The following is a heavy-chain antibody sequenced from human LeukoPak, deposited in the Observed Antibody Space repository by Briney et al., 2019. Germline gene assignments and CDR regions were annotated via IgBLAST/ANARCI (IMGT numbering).Heavy chain of an antibody. CDR2: ISYDGSRK. D-gene: IGHD6-19*01. CDR1: GFAFSSYS. V-gene: IGHV3-30-3*01. Sequence: GGSLRLSCVASGFAFSSYSMHWVRQAPGKGLEWVAVISYDGSRKYDADSVKGRFTISRDNSKNTLYLQMNSLRAEDTAVYYCARVAGHPDYWGQGTLVTVSS. J-gene: IGHJ4*02. CDR3: ARVAGHPDY.